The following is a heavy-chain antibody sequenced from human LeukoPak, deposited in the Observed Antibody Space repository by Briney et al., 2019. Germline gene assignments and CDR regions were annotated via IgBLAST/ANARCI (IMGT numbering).Heavy chain of an antibody. Sequence: GGSLRLSCAASGFTFSNYDMHWVRQAPGKGLEWVAVISYDGSNKYYADSVKGRFTISRDNSKNTLYLQMNSLRHQDTAVYYWGRGGGYYASGSYFAFDIWGQGTMVTVSS. CDR1: GFTFSNYD. V-gene: IGHV3-30*03. D-gene: IGHD3-10*01. CDR3: GRGGGYYASGSYFAFDI. J-gene: IGHJ3*02. CDR2: ISYDGSNK.